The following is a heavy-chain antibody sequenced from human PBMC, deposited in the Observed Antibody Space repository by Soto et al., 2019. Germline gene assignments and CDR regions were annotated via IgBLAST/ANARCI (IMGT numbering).Heavy chain of an antibody. CDR1: GGSIRSYY. V-gene: IGHV4-4*07. CDR2: VYASGST. J-gene: IGHJ5*02. CDR3: AGDNGYREQNWFDP. Sequence: PSETLSLTCTVSGGSIRSYYWSWIRQPAGKGLEWIGRVYASGSTNYNPSLKSRVTLSLDTSNNQFSLKLSSVTAADTAVYYCAGDNGYREQNWFDPWGQGALVTVSS. D-gene: IGHD5-12*01.